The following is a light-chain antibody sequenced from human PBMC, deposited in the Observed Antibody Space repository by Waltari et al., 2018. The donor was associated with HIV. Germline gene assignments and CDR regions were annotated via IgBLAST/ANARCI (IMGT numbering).Light chain of an antibody. CDR2: GKN. CDR3: NSRDSSGNHRVV. J-gene: IGLJ2*01. Sequence: SSELTQDPAVSVALGQTVRITCQGDSLRSYYASWYQKKPGQAPLLVIYGKNNRPSGIPDRFSGSSSGNTASLTITGAQAEDEADYYCNSRDSSGNHRVVFGGGTKLTVL. CDR1: SLRSYY. V-gene: IGLV3-19*01.